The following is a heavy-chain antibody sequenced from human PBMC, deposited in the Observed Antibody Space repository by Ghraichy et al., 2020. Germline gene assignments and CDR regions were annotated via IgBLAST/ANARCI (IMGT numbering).Heavy chain of an antibody. CDR1: GYTFTSYD. CDR2: MNPNSGNT. CDR3: ARRYYGYSYGWYYYYYMDV. Sequence: ASVKVSCKASGYTFTSYDINWVRQATGQGLEWMGWMNPNSGNTGYAQKFQGRVTMTRNTSISTAYMELSSLRSEDTAVYYCARRYYGYSYGWYYYYYMDVWGKGTTVTVSS. D-gene: IGHD5-18*01. V-gene: IGHV1-8*01. J-gene: IGHJ6*03.